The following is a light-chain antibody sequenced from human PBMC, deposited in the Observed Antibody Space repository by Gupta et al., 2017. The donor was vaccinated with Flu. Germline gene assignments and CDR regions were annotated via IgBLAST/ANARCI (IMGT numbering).Light chain of an antibody. Sequence: DIQMTQSPSSLSAFVGDRVTITCRASQAITDSLVWFQQKPGKAPKSLIFAASSLHSGVPSRFRGGGSGKVFTLTINSLQPEDFATYYCQQDYDNPHTFGQGTKMEVK. CDR2: AAS. V-gene: IGKV1-16*01. J-gene: IGKJ2*01. CDR3: QQDYDNPHT. CDR1: QAITDS.